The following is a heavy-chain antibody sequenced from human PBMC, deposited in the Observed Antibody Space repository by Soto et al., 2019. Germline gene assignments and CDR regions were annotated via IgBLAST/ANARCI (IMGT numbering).Heavy chain of an antibody. J-gene: IGHJ5*02. V-gene: IGHV1-58*01. D-gene: IGHD6-13*01. Sequence: APVKVSCKASGFTFTSSAVQWVRQARGQRLEWIGWIVVGSGNTNYAQKFQERVTITRDMSTSTAYMELSSLRSEDTAVYYCAADPGIAAEGFTRWFDPLGQGTLVTVSS. CDR1: GFTFTSSA. CDR2: IVVGSGNT. CDR3: AADPGIAAEGFTRWFDP.